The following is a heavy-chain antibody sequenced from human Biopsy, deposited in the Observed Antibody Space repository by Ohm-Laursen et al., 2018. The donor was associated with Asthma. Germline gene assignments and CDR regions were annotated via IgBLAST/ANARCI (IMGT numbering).Heavy chain of an antibody. Sequence: ASVKVSCKASGYPFIGYHIHWMRQAPGQGLEWMGRINPNSGATNYAQKFQGRVIMTRDTSISTAYMEVSRLRSDGTAVYYCARGQKSAGDRWFDPWGQGTLVTVSS. CDR1: GYPFIGYH. CDR2: INPNSGAT. V-gene: IGHV1-2*06. CDR3: ARGQKSAGDRWFDP. D-gene: IGHD6-13*01. J-gene: IGHJ5*02.